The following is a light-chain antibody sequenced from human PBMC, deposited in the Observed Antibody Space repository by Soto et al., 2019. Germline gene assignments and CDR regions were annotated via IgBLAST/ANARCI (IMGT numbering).Light chain of an antibody. Sequence: ETVLTQSPGTLSLSPGERATLSWTASQSVSSSYLAWYQQKPGQAPRLLIYGASSRATGIPDRFSGSGSGTEFSLTINSLQSEDFAVYYCHHYNNWWAFGQGTKGDI. CDR1: QSVSSSY. J-gene: IGKJ1*01. V-gene: IGKV3-20*01. CDR3: HHYNNWWA. CDR2: GAS.